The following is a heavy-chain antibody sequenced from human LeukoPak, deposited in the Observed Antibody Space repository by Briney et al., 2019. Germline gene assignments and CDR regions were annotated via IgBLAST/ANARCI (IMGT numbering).Heavy chain of an antibody. V-gene: IGHV4-34*01. CDR3: ARETIVPMGRVDY. D-gene: IGHD2/OR15-2a*01. CDR2: INHSGST. J-gene: IGHJ4*02. CDR1: GGSFSGYY. Sequence: PSETLSLTCAVYGGSFSGYYWSWIRQPPRKGLEWIGEINHSGSTNYNPSLKSRVTISVDTSKNQFSLKLSSVTAADTAVYYCARETIVPMGRVDYWGQGTLVTVSS.